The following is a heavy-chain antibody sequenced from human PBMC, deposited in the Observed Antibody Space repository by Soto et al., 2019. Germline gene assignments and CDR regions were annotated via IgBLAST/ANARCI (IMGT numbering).Heavy chain of an antibody. V-gene: IGHV3-53*01. D-gene: IGHD4-17*01. CDR3: ARDDYGGNSRWAFDI. Sequence: GGSLSLSCAASGFTVSSNYMSWVRQAPGKGLEWVSVIYSGGSTYYADSVKGRFTISRDNSKNTLYLQMNSLRAEDTAVYYCARDDYGGNSRWAFDIWGQGTMVTVSS. CDR1: GFTVSSNY. CDR2: IYSGGST. J-gene: IGHJ3*02.